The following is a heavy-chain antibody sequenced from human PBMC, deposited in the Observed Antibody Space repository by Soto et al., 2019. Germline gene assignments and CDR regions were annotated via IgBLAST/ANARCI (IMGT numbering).Heavy chain of an antibody. CDR1: GYTFTGYY. Sequence: ASVKVSCKASGYTFTGYYMHWVRQAPGQGLEWMGWINPNSGGTNYAQKFQGRVTMTRDTSISTAYMELSRLRSDDTAVYYCARDWRSAYYDFWSGTPGTGGHYGMDVWGQGTTVTV. D-gene: IGHD3-3*01. V-gene: IGHV1-2*02. CDR2: INPNSGGT. CDR3: ARDWRSAYYDFWSGTPGTGGHYGMDV. J-gene: IGHJ6*02.